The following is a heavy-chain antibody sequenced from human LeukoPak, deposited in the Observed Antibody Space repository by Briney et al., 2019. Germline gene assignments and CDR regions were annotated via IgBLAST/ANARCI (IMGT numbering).Heavy chain of an antibody. CDR2: INHSGST. D-gene: IGHD1-26*01. CDR1: GGSFSGYY. J-gene: IGHJ4*02. Sequence: SETLSLTCAVYGGSFSGYYWSWIRQPPGKGLEWIGEINHSGSTNYNPSLKSRVTISVDTSKNQFSLKLSSVTAADTAVYYCARLVGATATYWGQGTLVTVSS. CDR3: ARLVGATATY. V-gene: IGHV4-34*01.